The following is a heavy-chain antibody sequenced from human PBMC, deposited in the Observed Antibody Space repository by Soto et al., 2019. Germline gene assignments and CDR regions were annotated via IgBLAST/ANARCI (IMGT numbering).Heavy chain of an antibody. V-gene: IGHV3-23*01. D-gene: IGHD2-21*01. J-gene: IGHJ3*02. Sequence: PGGSLRLSCKASGFMFNNSAMTWVRQAQGQGLQWVASVSDNGGSRGGTYYADSVKGRFTISRDNSKNTLYLQLDSLTGADTAVYYCARAKAVVIAALDIWGQGTMVTVSS. CDR3: ARAKAVVIAALDI. CDR1: GFMFNNSA. CDR2: VSDNGGSRGGT.